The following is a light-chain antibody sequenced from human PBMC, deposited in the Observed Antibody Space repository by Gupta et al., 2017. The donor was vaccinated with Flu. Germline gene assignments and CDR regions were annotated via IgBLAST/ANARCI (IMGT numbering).Light chain of an antibody. CDR3: QQRSNWPGT. J-gene: IGKJ1*01. CDR1: QSVSSY. Sequence: ELVLSLSPATLSLSPGERATLSCRASQSVSSYLAWYQQKPGQAPRLLIYDASNRATGIPARFSGSGSGTDFTLTISSLEPEDFAVYYCQQRSNWPGTFGQGTKVEIK. V-gene: IGKV3-11*01. CDR2: DAS.